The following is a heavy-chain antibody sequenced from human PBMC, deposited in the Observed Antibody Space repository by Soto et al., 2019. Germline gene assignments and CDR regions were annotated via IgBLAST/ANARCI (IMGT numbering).Heavy chain of an antibody. V-gene: IGHV3-72*01. CDR1: GFTFSNAW. J-gene: IGHJ4*02. CDR3: ARMVVPTTYFDS. D-gene: IGHD3-22*01. Sequence: HPGGSLRLSCAASGFTFSNAWMSWVRQAPGKGLEWVGRTRNKAKSYTAEYAASVKGRFTISRDDSQNSLYLQMTRLTSDDTAVYFCARMVVPTTYFDSWGQGTPVTVSS. CDR2: TRNKAKSYTA.